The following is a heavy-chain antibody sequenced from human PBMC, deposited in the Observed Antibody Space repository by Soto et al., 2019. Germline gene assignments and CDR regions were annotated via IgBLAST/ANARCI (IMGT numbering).Heavy chain of an antibody. V-gene: IGHV1-69*01. D-gene: IGHD3-3*01. Sequence: QVQLVQSGAEVKKPGSSVKVSCKAPGGSFSSYAINWVRQAPGQGLEWMGGIIPMSATRPYAQKFQDRVTITADESSTTVYMELSSLQSEDTAVYYCARPIRYYDVWRAYPPFDYWGQGTLVTVSS. CDR2: IIPMSATR. CDR3: ARPIRYYDVWRAYPPFDY. J-gene: IGHJ4*02. CDR1: GGSFSSYA.